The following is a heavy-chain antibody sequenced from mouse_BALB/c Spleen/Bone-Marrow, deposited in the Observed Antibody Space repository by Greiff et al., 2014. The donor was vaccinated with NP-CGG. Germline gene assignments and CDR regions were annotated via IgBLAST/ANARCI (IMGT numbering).Heavy chain of an antibody. CDR3: ARITTATGAMDY. J-gene: IGHJ4*01. CDR1: GFSLTSYG. Sequence: QVQLQQSGPGLVAPSQSLSITCTVSGFSLTSYGVRWVRQPPGKGLEWLRVIWADGSTNYNSALMSRLSIRKDNSKSQVFLKMNSLQTDDTAMYYCARITTATGAMDYWGQGTSVTVSS. D-gene: IGHD1-2*01. V-gene: IGHV2-9*02. CDR2: IWADGST.